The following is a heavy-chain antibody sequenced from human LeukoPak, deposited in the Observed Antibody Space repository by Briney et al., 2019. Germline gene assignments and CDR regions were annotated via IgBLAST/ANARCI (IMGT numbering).Heavy chain of an antibody. CDR2: TYYRSKWYN. J-gene: IGHJ5*01. D-gene: IGHD1-26*01. V-gene: IGHV6-1*01. Sequence: SQTLSLTCAISGDSFSTNSATWTWLRQSPSRGLEWLGRTYYRSKWYNDYAASMKSRITINPDTSKNQFSLQLNSVTPEDTAVYYCARLVGASWFDSWGQGTLVTVSS. CDR1: GDSFSTNSAT. CDR3: ARLVGASWFDS.